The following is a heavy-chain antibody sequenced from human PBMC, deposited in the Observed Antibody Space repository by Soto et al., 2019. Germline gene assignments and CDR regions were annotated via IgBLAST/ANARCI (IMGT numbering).Heavy chain of an antibody. V-gene: IGHV1-18*01. Sequence: QVQLVQSGAEVKKPGASVKVSCKASGYTFITYGVSWVRQAPGQGLEWMGWLSVDRGNTNYAQKFQGRGTVTTDTATNTAYMELRSLRPDDTAVYYCARVPSYSSRWSWGYYGMDVWGQGTPVTVSS. CDR1: GYTFITYG. CDR3: ARVPSYSSRWSWGYYGMDV. J-gene: IGHJ6*02. D-gene: IGHD6-13*01. CDR2: LSVDRGNT.